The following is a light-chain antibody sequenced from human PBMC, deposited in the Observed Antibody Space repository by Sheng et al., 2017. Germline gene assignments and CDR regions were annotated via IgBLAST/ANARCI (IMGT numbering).Light chain of an antibody. CDR1: QSVSSSY. CDR3: QQYST. V-gene: IGKV3-20*01. Sequence: EIVLPQSPGTLSLSPGEGATLSCRASQSVSSSYVAWYQHKPGQAPRLLIFGASNRATGIPDRFSGSGSGTDFTLTISRLEPEDFAVYYCQQYSTFGQGTKLEIK. J-gene: IGKJ2*02. CDR2: GAS.